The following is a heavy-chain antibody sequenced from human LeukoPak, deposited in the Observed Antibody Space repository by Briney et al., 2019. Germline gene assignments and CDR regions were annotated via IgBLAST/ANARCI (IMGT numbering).Heavy chain of an antibody. CDR3: AKTHSTPLHGGLDY. Sequence: PGGSLRLSCAASGFTFSSYAMSWVRQAPGKGLEWVSAISGSGGSTYYADSVKGRFTISRDNSKSTLYLQMNSLRAEDTAVYYCAKTHSTPLHGGLDYWGQGTLVTVSS. CDR2: ISGSGGST. V-gene: IGHV3-23*01. J-gene: IGHJ4*02. D-gene: IGHD3-16*01. CDR1: GFTFSSYA.